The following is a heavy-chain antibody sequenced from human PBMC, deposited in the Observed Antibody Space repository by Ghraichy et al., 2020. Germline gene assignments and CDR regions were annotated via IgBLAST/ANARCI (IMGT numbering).Heavy chain of an antibody. CDR2: IYYSGGA. D-gene: IGHD6-13*01. J-gene: IGHJ4*02. CDR3: ASQTKLQQQVLHFDH. CDR1: GGSISSRSYY. Sequence: SETLSLTCTVSGGSISSRSYYWGWIRQPPGKGLEWIGSIYYSGGAYYNPSLQSRVTMSVDTSKNQFSLRLTSVTAADTAVYHCASQTKLQQQVLHFDHWGQGTLVTVSS. V-gene: IGHV4-39*01.